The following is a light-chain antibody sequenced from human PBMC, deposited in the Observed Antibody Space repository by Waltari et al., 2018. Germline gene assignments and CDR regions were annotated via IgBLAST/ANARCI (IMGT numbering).Light chain of an antibody. CDR1: QSVSSN. CDR2: DAS. Sequence: IVMTQSPATLSVSPGERAPLSCRASQSVSSNLVWYQQKPGQAPRLLIYDASTRATGIPARFSGSGSGTEFTLTISSLQSEDFAVYHCQQYNNWPRVFGPGTKVDIK. CDR3: QQYNNWPRV. V-gene: IGKV3-15*01. J-gene: IGKJ3*01.